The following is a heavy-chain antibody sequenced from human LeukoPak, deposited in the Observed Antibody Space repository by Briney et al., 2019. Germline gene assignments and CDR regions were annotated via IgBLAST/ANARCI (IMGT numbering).Heavy chain of an antibody. V-gene: IGHV3-7*01. Sequence: PGGSLRLSCAASGFFFSGYWMTWVRQAPGKGLEWVANINQDGSEIYYVDSVKGRFTISRDNAKNSLYLQMDSLRAEDTAVYYCARDTSSSWYVWGQGTTVTVSS. D-gene: IGHD6-13*01. CDR1: GFFFSGYW. CDR3: ARDTSSSWYV. J-gene: IGHJ6*02. CDR2: INQDGSEI.